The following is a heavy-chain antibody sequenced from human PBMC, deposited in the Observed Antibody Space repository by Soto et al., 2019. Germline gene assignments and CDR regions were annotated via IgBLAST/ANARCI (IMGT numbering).Heavy chain of an antibody. V-gene: IGHV3-21*02. J-gene: IGHJ2*01. CDR3: AREGYYDVSCHFPYWYFDP. D-gene: IGHD3-22*01. Sequence: EGQLVESGGGLVEPGGSLRLSCAASGFTFSRHSMNWVRQAPGKGLEWVSSISGSSTNIYYADSVRGRFTISRDNAKNSLFREMNTRRAENTALYYCAREGYYDVSCHFPYWYFDPWGRGPLVTFPP. CDR1: GFTFSRHS. CDR2: ISGSSTNI.